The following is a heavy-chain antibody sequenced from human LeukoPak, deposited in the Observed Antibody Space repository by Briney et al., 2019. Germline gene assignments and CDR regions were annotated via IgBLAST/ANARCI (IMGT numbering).Heavy chain of an antibody. CDR2: INQDGNEK. J-gene: IGHJ6*02. V-gene: IGHV3-7*01. CDR3: ALSMVRGPFSFYYYGVDV. CDR1: GFTFSSYW. D-gene: IGHD3-10*01. Sequence: GGSLRLSCAASGFTFSSYWMSWVRQAPGTGLEWVANINQDGNEKYSVDSVKGRFTVSRDNAKNSLYLEMNSLRADDTGVYYCALSMVRGPFSFYYYGVDVWGPGTAVTDSS.